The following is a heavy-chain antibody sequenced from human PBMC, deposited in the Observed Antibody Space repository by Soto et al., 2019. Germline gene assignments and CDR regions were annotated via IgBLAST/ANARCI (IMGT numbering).Heavy chain of an antibody. CDR2: IIPIFGTA. J-gene: IGHJ6*02. D-gene: IGHD2-21*02. CDR3: AIEKGTEDYYYGMDV. Sequence: RASVKVSCKASGGTFSSYAISWVRQAPGQGLEWMGGIIPIFGTANYAQKFQGRVTITADESTSTAYMELSSLRSEDTAVYYCAIEKGTEDYYYGMDVWGQGTTVTVSS. CDR1: GGTFSSYA. V-gene: IGHV1-69*13.